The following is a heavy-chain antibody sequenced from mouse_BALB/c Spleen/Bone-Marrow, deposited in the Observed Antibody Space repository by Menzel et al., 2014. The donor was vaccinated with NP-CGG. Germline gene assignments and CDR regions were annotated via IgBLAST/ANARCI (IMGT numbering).Heavy chain of an antibody. J-gene: IGHJ4*01. CDR2: INSGSSTI. V-gene: IGHV5-17*02. Sequence: DVHLVESGGGLVQPGGSRKLSCAASGFTFSSFGMHWVRQAPEKGLEWVAYINSGSSTIYYADTVKGRFTISRGNPKNTLFLQMTSLRSEDMAMYYCARSFYDGYYGEAMDYWGQGTSVTVSS. CDR3: ARSFYDGYYGEAMDY. CDR1: GFTFSSFG. D-gene: IGHD2-3*01.